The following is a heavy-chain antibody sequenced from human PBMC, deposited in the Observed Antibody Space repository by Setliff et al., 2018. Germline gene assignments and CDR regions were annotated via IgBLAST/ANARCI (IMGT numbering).Heavy chain of an antibody. CDR2: IYAGDSDT. CDR3: ERSTVTQDFDY. CDR1: GYTFSNYW. D-gene: IGHD4-17*01. Sequence: GESLKISCKGSGYTFSNYWVGWVRQMPGKGLEWMGVIYAGDSDTRYSPSFQGQVTFSADKSISTAYLQWSSLKASDTAMYYCERSTVTQDFDYWGQGTLVTVSS. J-gene: IGHJ4*02. V-gene: IGHV5-51*01.